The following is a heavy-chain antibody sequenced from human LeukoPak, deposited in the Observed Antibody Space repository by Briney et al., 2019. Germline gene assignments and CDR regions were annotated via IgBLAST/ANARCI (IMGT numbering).Heavy chain of an antibody. D-gene: IGHD3-9*01. CDR3: ASLSRYIDWLSDDY. J-gene: IGHJ4*02. V-gene: IGHV6-1*01. CDR2: TYYRSKWYN. Sequence: SQTLSLTCAISGDSVSNNIAAWNWIRQSPSRGLEWLGRTYYRSKWYNDYAESVKSRISIDPDTSKNQFSLQLNSVIPEDTAVYYCASLSRYIDWLSDDYWGQGALVTVSS. CDR1: GDSVSNNIAA.